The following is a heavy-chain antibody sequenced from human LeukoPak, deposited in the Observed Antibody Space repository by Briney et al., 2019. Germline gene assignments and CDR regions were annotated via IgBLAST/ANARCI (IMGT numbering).Heavy chain of an antibody. V-gene: IGHV4-39*01. J-gene: IGHJ4*02. CDR3: ARTTMVRGVIIFPFDY. CDR2: IYYSGST. Sequence: PSETLSLTCTVSGGSISSSSYYGGWIRQPPGKGLVWIVSIYYSGSTYYNPSLKSRVTISVDTSKNQFSLKLSSVTAADTAVYYCARTTMVRGVIIFPFDYWGQGTLVTVSS. CDR1: GGSISSSSYY. D-gene: IGHD3-10*01.